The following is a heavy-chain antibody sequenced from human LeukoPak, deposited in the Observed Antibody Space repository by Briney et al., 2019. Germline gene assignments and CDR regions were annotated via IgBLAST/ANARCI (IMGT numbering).Heavy chain of an antibody. Sequence: PGGSLRLSCAASGFTFSSHWMHWVRQAPGKGLVWISRISSDGSSTSYADSVKGRFTISRDNAKNTLYLQMNSLRAEDTAVYYCARRWLSYYGMDVWGQGTTVTVSS. J-gene: IGHJ6*02. CDR3: ARRWLSYYGMDV. CDR2: ISSDGSST. D-gene: IGHD6-19*01. V-gene: IGHV3-74*01. CDR1: GFTFSSHW.